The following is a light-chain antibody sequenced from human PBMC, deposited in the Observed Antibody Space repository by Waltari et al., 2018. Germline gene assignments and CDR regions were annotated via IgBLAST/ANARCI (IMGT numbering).Light chain of an antibody. J-gene: IGKJ2*01. CDR3: QQYGSSRLT. CDR1: QSVRSSD. CDR2: GTS. V-gene: IGKV3-20*01. Sequence: IVLTQSPGPLSLSPGERATLSCRASQSVRSSDLAWYQHKPGQAPRLLIYGTSRRATGIPDMFSGSGCGREFTHTLSRLEPEDFAVYWCQQYGSSRLTFGQGTKLEIK.